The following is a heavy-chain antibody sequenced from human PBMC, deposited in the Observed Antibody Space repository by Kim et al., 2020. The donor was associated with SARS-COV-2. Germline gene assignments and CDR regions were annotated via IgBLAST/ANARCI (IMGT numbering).Heavy chain of an antibody. CDR2: IYYSGST. CDR3: ARDRNGDYSRWFDP. D-gene: IGHD4-17*01. J-gene: IGHJ5*02. V-gene: IGHV4-59*01. CDR1: GGSISSYY. Sequence: SETLSLTCTVSGGSISSYYWSWIRQPPGKGLEWIGYIYYSGSTNYNPSLKSRVTISVDTSKNQFSLKLSSVTAADTAVYYVARDRNGDYSRWFDPWGQGTLVTVSS.